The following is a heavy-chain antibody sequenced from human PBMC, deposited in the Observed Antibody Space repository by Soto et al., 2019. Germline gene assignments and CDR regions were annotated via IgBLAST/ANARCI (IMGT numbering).Heavy chain of an antibody. CDR1: GGSISSGGYS. CDR3: ARGLAFDY. Sequence: SETLSLTCAVSGGSISSGGYSWSWIRQPPGRGLEWIGYIYHSGSAYYNPSLTSRVTISVDRSKNQFSLKVSSVTAADTAVYYCARGLAFDYWGQGILVTVSS. J-gene: IGHJ4*02. V-gene: IGHV4-30-2*01. CDR2: IYHSGSA.